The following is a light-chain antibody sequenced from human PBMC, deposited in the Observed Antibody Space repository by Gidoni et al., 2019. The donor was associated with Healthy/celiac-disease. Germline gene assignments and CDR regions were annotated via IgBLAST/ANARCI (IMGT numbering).Light chain of an antibody. V-gene: IGLV2-8*01. CDR3: SSYAGSNIL. CDR2: EVS. CDR1: SSDVGGYHY. J-gene: IGLJ2*01. Sequence: QSALTQPPSASGSPGQSVTISCTGTSSDVGGYHYVSWYQQHPGKAPKLMIYEVSKRPPGVPDRFSGSKSGNTASLTVSGVQAGDEADYYCSSYAGSNILFGGGTKLTVL.